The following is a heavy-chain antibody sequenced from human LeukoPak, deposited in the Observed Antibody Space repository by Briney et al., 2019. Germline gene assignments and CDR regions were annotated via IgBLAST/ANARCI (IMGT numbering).Heavy chain of an antibody. J-gene: IGHJ3*02. CDR2: ISYDGSNK. V-gene: IGHV3-30*18. CDR1: GFTFSSYG. D-gene: IGHD3-22*01. CDR3: AKRARDYDSSGYYLDAFDI. Sequence: PGRSLRLSCAASGFTFSSYGMHWVRQAPGKGLEWVAVISYDGSNKYYADSVKGRFTISRDKSKNTLYLQMNSLRAEDSVVYYCAKRARDYDSSGYYLDAFDIWGQGTMVTVSS.